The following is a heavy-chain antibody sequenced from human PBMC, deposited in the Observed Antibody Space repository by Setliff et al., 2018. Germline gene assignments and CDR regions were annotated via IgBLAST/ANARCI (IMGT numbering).Heavy chain of an antibody. V-gene: IGHV3-23*01. D-gene: IGHD2-8*02. Sequence: GESLKISCATSGFTFSSYAMSWVRQAPGKGLEWVSAMSASGTSTYHADSVKGRFTISGDSSKNTLYLQMNSLRAEDTAVYFCAKSPVAYCSGAVCYPFDYWGQGTLVTVSS. J-gene: IGHJ4*02. CDR1: GFTFSSYA. CDR2: MSASGTST. CDR3: AKSPVAYCSGAVCYPFDY.